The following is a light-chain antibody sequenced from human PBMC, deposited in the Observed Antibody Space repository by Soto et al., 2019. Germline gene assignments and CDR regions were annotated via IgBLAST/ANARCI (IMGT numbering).Light chain of an antibody. CDR1: QSVSSSY. J-gene: IGKJ5*01. CDR3: QQYGSSLIT. V-gene: IGKV3D-20*01. Sequence: VVKQSPATLSLSPGARGTLSCAVRQSVSSSYLAWYQQKPGLAPRLLIYDASSRATGIPDRFSGSGSGTDFTLTISRLEPEDFAVYYCQQYGSSLITFGQGTRLEI. CDR2: DAS.